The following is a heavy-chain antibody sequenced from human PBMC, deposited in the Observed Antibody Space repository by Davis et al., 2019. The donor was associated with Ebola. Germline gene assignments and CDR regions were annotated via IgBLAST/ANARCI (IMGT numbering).Heavy chain of an antibody. J-gene: IGHJ6*02. V-gene: IGHV1-8*01. CDR2: MNPNSGNT. Sequence: ASVKVSCKASGYTFTSYDINWVRQATGQGLEWMGWMNPNSGNTGYAQKFQGRVTMTRDTSISTAYMELSRLRSDDTAVYYCARSIVVYVMDVWGQGTTVTVSS. D-gene: IGHD3-22*01. CDR3: ARSIVVYVMDV. CDR1: GYTFTSYD.